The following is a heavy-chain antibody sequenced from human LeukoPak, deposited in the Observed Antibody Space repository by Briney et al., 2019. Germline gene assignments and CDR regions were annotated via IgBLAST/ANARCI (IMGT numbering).Heavy chain of an antibody. CDR1: GFTFSSYA. J-gene: IGHJ3*01. CDR3: ATDHGSTSCYCGASDP. V-gene: IGHV3-15*01. D-gene: IGHD2-2*01. CDR2: IKSKADGGTA. Sequence: PGGSLRLSCAASGFTFSSYAMTWVRKAPGKGLEWVGRIKSKADGGTADYAAPVKGRFTISRDDSKKMMYLQMNSLKTEDTAVYYCATDHGSTSCYCGASDPWGQGTRVIVSS.